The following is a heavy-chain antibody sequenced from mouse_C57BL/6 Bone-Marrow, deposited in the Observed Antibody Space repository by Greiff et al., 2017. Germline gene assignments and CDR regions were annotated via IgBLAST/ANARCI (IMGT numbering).Heavy chain of an antibody. J-gene: IGHJ2*01. CDR1: GFNIKDDY. Sequence: SGAELVRPGASVKLSCTASGFNIKDDYTHWVKQRPEQGLEWIGWIDPENGDTEYASKFQGKATITADTSSNTAYLQLSSLTSEDTAVYYCTPTGYYFDYWGQGTTLTVSS. CDR2: IDPENGDT. CDR3: TPTGYYFDY. D-gene: IGHD4-1*02. V-gene: IGHV14-4*01.